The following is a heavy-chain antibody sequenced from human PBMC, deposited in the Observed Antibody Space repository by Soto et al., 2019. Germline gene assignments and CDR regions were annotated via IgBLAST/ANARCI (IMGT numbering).Heavy chain of an antibody. D-gene: IGHD1-1*01. J-gene: IGHJ4*02. CDR1: GGSLIQAY. Sequence: SETLSLTCTVSGGSLIQAYWNWIRQTPGKGLEWGGYVYYTGTTNYNPSLKSRVTISLDMSKNHFSLKLHSVTAADTAVYLCARWNIRRFDYWGQGTLVTVS. V-gene: IGHV4-59*08. CDR3: ARWNIRRFDY. CDR2: VYYTGTT.